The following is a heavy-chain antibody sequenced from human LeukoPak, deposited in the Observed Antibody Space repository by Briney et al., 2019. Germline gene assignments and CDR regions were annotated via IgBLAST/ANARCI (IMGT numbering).Heavy chain of an antibody. Sequence: AASVKVSCKASGYTFTSYDINWVRQATGQGLEWMGWMNPNSGNTGYAQKFQGRVTITRNTSISTAYMELSSLRSEDTAVYYCARKSSIAVAGTSLGYYYYMDVWGKGTTVTVSS. V-gene: IGHV1-8*01. D-gene: IGHD6-19*01. CDR3: ARKSSIAVAGTSLGYYYYMDV. CDR1: GYTFTSYD. CDR2: MNPNSGNT. J-gene: IGHJ6*03.